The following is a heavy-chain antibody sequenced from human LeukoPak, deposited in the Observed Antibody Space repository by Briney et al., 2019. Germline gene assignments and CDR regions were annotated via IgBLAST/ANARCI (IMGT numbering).Heavy chain of an antibody. CDR3: AKVYRSSGYDLYFFDY. Sequence: GGSLRLSCAASGFTFSSYGMHWVRQAPGKGLEWVSVISYDGSYNYYADSVKGRFTISRDNSKNTLHLQMNSLRTEDTAVYYCAKVYRSSGYDLYFFDYWGQGTLVTVSS. CDR2: ISYDGSYN. CDR1: GFTFSSYG. D-gene: IGHD5-12*01. V-gene: IGHV3-30*18. J-gene: IGHJ4*02.